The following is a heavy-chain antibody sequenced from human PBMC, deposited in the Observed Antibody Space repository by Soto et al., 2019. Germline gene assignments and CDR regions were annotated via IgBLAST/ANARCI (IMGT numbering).Heavy chain of an antibody. J-gene: IGHJ5*02. V-gene: IGHV4-39*01. CDR3: AKRAYGDPFDP. CDR1: GGYITSSCFW. CDR2: IYDTGST. Sequence: SETLSLTCAVSGGYITSSCFWWGWIRQPPGKGLEWIATIYDTGSTFYNPSLRSRVTISADTSKNQFALKLNSVTAADTAVYYCAKRAYGDPFDPWGQGTLVTVSS. D-gene: IGHD4-17*01.